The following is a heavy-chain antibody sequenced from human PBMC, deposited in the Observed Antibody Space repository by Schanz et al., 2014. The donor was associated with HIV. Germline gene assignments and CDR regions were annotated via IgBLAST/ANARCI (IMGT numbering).Heavy chain of an antibody. CDR1: GGTFSSSA. J-gene: IGHJ1*01. V-gene: IGHV1-69*06. Sequence: QVHLVQSGAEVKKSGASVKVSCKASGGTFSSSAISGGGKAQAQGLEWMGGIIPNFDTTNYAQKFQGRVTITADKSTSTVYMDLSSLRSEDTAVYYCARTYTGDWSTGADWG. CDR3: ARTYTGDWSTGAD. CDR2: IIPNFDTT. D-gene: IGHD2-21*02.